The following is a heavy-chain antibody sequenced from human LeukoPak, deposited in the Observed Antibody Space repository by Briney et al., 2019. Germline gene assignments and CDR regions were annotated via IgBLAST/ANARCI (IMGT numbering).Heavy chain of an antibody. J-gene: IGHJ6*03. CDR1: GFTVSSNY. Sequence: GGSLRLSCAASGFTVSSNYMSWVRQAPGKGLEWVSVIYNDGSTNYADSVKGRFTISRDNSKNTLYLQMNSLRAEDTAVYYCARRDYYYYYMDVWGKGTTVTVSS. V-gene: IGHV3-66*02. CDR2: IYNDGST. CDR3: ARRDYYYYYMDV.